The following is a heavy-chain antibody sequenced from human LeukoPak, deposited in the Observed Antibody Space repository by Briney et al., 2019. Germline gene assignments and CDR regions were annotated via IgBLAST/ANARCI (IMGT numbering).Heavy chain of an antibody. V-gene: IGHV1-69*13. Sequence: SAKVSCKASGGTFSSYAISWVRQAPGQGLEWMGGIIPIFGTANYAQKFQGRVTITADESTSTAYMELSSLRSEDTAVYYCARGAAAAGTPYDYWGQGTLVTVSS. J-gene: IGHJ4*02. CDR1: GGTFSSYA. CDR2: IIPIFGTA. CDR3: ARGAAAAGTPYDY. D-gene: IGHD6-13*01.